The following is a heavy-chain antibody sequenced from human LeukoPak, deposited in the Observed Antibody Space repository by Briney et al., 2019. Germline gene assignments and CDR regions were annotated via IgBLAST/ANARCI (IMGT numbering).Heavy chain of an antibody. V-gene: IGHV3-9*01. CDR2: INWNSRSI. D-gene: IGHD5-12*01. CDR3: AKGRGDIVATIDY. J-gene: IGHJ4*02. CDR1: GFTFDDYA. Sequence: GGSLRLSCAASGFTFDDYAMHWVRQAPGKGLEWVSGINWNSRSIGYADSVKGRFTISRDSAKNSLYLQMNSLRAEDTALYYCAKGRGDIVATIDYWGQGTLGNGSS.